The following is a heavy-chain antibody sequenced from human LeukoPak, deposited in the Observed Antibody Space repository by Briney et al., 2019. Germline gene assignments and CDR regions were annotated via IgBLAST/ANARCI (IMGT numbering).Heavy chain of an antibody. Sequence: PGGSLRLSCAASGFTFSNYWMSWVRQAPGKGLEWVANIKQDGSERYYVDSVKGRFTISRDNAENSLFLQMNSLRAEDTAIYYCAKVLVLVSANRYYFDYWGQGTLVTVSS. V-gene: IGHV3-7*03. J-gene: IGHJ4*02. CDR3: AKVLVLVSANRYYFDY. D-gene: IGHD2-15*01. CDR1: GFTFSNYW. CDR2: IKQDGSER.